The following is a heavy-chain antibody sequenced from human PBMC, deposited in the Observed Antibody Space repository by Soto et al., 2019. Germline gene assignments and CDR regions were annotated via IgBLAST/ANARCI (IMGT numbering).Heavy chain of an antibody. CDR2: ISYDGANK. V-gene: IGHV3-30-3*01. CDR3: ARGGAVGTSDYFSDL. Sequence: QVQLVESGGGVVQPGTSLTLSCGASGFPFGRNAMHWLRQPPGKGLEWVAAISYDGANKYYPDSVWGRFTVSRDNSANTLSLHITSLTSAGTALYYCARGGAVGTSDYFSDLWGQGALVIVSS. D-gene: IGHD4-17*01. CDR1: GFPFGRNA. J-gene: IGHJ5*02.